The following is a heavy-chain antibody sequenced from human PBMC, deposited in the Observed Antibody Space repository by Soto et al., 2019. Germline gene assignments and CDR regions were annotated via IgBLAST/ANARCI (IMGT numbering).Heavy chain of an antibody. CDR1: GGSISSYY. CDR2: IYYSGST. J-gene: IGHJ3*02. Sequence: SETLSLTCTVSGGSISSYYWSWIRQPPGKGLEWIGYIYYSGSTNYNPSLKSRVTISVDTSKSQFSLKLSSVTAADTAVYYCARDGPGDLYAFDIWGQGTMVTVSS. V-gene: IGHV4-59*01. CDR3: ARDGPGDLYAFDI. D-gene: IGHD7-27*01.